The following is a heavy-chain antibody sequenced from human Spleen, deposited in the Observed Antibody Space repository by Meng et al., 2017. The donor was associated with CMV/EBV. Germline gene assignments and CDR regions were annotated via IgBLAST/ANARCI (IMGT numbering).Heavy chain of an antibody. D-gene: IGHD4-11*01. J-gene: IGHJ6*02. CDR1: GGSLSSRNFY. Sequence: SETLSLTCTVSGGSLSSRNFYWGWIRQPPGKGLEWIGSISYRARTYYNPSLRSPFSISVDTSKNQFSLKPSSVTAADTAVYYCARRKMTTVSGKSYYYYGMDVWGQGTTVTVSS. CDR3: ARRKMTTVSGKSYYYYGMDV. CDR2: ISYRART. V-gene: IGHV4-39*07.